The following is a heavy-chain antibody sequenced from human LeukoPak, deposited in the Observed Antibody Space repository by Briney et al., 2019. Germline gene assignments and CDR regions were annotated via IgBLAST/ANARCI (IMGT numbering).Heavy chain of an antibody. J-gene: IGHJ3*02. CDR2: IIPILGIA. V-gene: IGHV1-69*04. D-gene: IGHD3-10*01. CDR3: ARGLSTMVRDYYAFDI. CDR1: GGTFSSYA. Sequence: ASVKVSCKASGGTFSSYAISWVRQAPGRGLEWMGRIIPILGIANYAQKFQGRVTITADESTSTAYMELSSLRSEDTAVYYCARGLSTMVRDYYAFDIWGQGTMVTVSS.